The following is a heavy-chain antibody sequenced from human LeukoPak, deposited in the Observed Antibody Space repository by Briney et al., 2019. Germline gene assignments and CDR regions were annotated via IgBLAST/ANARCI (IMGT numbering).Heavy chain of an antibody. J-gene: IGHJ5*02. D-gene: IGHD5-18*01. Sequence: SETLSLTCTVSGCSISSYYWIWIRQPPGKELEGMGYTYYSETANYNPSLKSRVTISVDTSKNQFSLKLSSVTAADTAVYYCARVGGYSYAWFDPWGQGTLVTVSS. CDR3: ARVGGYSYAWFDP. CDR2: TYYSETA. CDR1: GCSISSYY. V-gene: IGHV4-59*01.